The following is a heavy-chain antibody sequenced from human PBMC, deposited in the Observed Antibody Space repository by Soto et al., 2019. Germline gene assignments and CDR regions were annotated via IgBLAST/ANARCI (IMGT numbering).Heavy chain of an antibody. CDR3: ARYIPGVRYYGMDV. CDR1: GFTFSSYW. CDR2: IGESGTPT. D-gene: IGHD2-2*01. V-gene: IGHV3-23*01. J-gene: IGHJ6*02. Sequence: GGSLRLSCAASGFTFSSYWMSWVRQAPGKGLEWVSLIGESGTPTYYADSVKGRFTISRDNSGNTLFLEMYSLRAEDTAVYYCARYIPGVRYYGMDVWGQGTTVTVSS.